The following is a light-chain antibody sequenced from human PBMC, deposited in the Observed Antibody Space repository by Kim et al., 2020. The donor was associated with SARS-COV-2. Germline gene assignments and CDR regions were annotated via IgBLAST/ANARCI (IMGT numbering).Light chain of an antibody. CDR3: QQYNGWT. Sequence: DIQMTQSPSTLSASVGDRVTITCRASQSISSWLAWYQQKPGKAPKLLIYKESSLESGVPSRFSGSGSGTEFTLTISSLQPDDFATYYCQQYNGWTFGQVTKVDIK. CDR2: KES. CDR1: QSISSW. J-gene: IGKJ1*01. V-gene: IGKV1-5*03.